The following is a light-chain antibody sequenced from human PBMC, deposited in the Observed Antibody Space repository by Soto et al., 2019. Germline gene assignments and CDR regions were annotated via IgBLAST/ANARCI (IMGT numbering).Light chain of an antibody. Sequence: QSVLTQPPSVSGAPGQRVTISGTGSSSNIGAGYDVHWYQQLPGTAPKLLIYGNSNRPSGDPDRFSGSKSGTSASLAITGLQAEDEADYYCQSYDSSLRVVFGGGTKLTFL. CDR1: SSNIGAGYD. CDR3: QSYDSSLRVV. CDR2: GNS. V-gene: IGLV1-40*01. J-gene: IGLJ2*01.